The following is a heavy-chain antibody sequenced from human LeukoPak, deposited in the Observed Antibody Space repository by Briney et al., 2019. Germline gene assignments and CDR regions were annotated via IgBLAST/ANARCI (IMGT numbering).Heavy chain of an antibody. CDR3: ARAGAYYDSSGFLC. J-gene: IGHJ4*02. D-gene: IGHD3-22*01. CDR2: IYYSGST. V-gene: IGHV4-59*01. CDR1: GGSISSYY. Sequence: SETLSLTCTVSGGSISSYYWSWIRQPPGKGLEWIGYIYYSGSTNYNPSLKSRVTISVDTSKNQFSLKLSSVTAADTAVYYCARAGAYYDSSGFLCWGQGTLVTVSS.